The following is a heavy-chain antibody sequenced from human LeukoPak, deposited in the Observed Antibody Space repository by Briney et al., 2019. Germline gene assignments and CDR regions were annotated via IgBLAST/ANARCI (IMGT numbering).Heavy chain of an antibody. CDR2: ISSGGSTI. CDR1: GFTFSDYY. CDR3: ARDFGYCSGGSCYDDAFHI. V-gene: IGHV3-11*01. Sequence: GGFLRLSCAASGFTFSDYYMSWIRQAPGKGLEWVSYISSGGSTISYADSVKGRFTISRDNAKNSLYLQMNSLRAEDTAVYYCARDFGYCSGGSCYDDAFHIWGQGTMVTVSS. D-gene: IGHD2-15*01. J-gene: IGHJ3*02.